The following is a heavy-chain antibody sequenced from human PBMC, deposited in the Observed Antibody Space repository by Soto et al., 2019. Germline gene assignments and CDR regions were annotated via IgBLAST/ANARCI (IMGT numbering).Heavy chain of an antibody. CDR3: AHRPWFGETYYYYYGMDV. D-gene: IGHD3-10*01. CDR2: IYWDDDK. CDR1: GFSLSTSGVG. Sequence: QITLKESGPTLVKPTQTLTLTCTFSGFSLSTSGVGVGWIRQPPGKDLEGLALIYWDDDKRYSPSLKSRLTITKDTSKNQVVLTMTNMDPVDTTTYYCAHRPWFGETYYYYYGMDVWGQGTTVTVSS. V-gene: IGHV2-5*02. J-gene: IGHJ6*02.